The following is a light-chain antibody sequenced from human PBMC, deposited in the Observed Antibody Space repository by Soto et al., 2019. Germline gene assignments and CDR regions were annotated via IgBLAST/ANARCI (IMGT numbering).Light chain of an antibody. CDR2: DAS. J-gene: IGKJ5*01. CDR3: QQSYNTPIT. Sequence: EIQMAQSPSSLSASVGDKVTITCRASQSISSYLNWYQQKPGKAPKLLMYDASSLQSGVPSRFSGSGSGTDFTLTISSLQPEDFATYYCQQSYNTPITFGQGTRLEIK. CDR1: QSISSY. V-gene: IGKV1-39*01.